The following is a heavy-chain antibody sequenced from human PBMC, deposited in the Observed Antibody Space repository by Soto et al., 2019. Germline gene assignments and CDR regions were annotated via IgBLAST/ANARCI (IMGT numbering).Heavy chain of an antibody. Sequence: QVQLVESGGGVVQPGRSLRLSCAASGFMFSNHGMHWVRQAPGKGLEWVAVIWSDGNNRYYADSVKGRFTISRDNSKNTVYLQMKSLRAEGTAVYYCVRGDNWNDGASDYWGQGTLVTVSS. CDR2: IWSDGNNR. CDR3: VRGDNWNDGASDY. CDR1: GFMFSNHG. J-gene: IGHJ4*02. D-gene: IGHD1-1*01. V-gene: IGHV3-33*01.